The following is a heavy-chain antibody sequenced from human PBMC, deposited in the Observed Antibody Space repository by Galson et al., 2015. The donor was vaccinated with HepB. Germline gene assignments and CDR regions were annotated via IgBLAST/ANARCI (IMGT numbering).Heavy chain of an antibody. CDR3: AKDIYSGSFSHYFDS. CDR2: IGYFGIST. Sequence: SLRLSCAASGFTFRSHAMNWVRQAPGKGLEWVSAIGYFGISTEYADSVRGRFTVSRDDSTNTLYLQMTGLRAEDTAVYYCAKDIYSGSFSHYFDSWGQGTPVTVSS. D-gene: IGHD1-26*01. CDR1: GFTFRSHA. J-gene: IGHJ4*02. V-gene: IGHV3-23*05.